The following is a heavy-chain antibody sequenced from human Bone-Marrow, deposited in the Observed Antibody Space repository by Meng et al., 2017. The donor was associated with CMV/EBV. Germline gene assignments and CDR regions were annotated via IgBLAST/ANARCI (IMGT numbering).Heavy chain of an antibody. Sequence: GESLKISCAASGFTFSSYSMNWVRQAPGKGPEWVSSISSSSSYIYYADSVKGRFTISRDNAKNSLYLQMNSLRAEDTAVYYCARAARGAFDIWGQGTMVTVSS. V-gene: IGHV3-21*01. D-gene: IGHD1-26*01. J-gene: IGHJ3*02. CDR1: GFTFSSYS. CDR3: ARAARGAFDI. CDR2: ISSSSSYI.